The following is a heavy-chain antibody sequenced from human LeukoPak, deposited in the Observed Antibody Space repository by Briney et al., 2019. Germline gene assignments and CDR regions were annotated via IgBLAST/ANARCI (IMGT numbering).Heavy chain of an antibody. Sequence: SETLSLTCTVSGGSISSYYWSWIRQPPGKGLEWIGYIYYSGSTNYNPSLKSRVTISVDTSKNQFSLRLSSVTAADTAVYYCVRRVAAAGHFDYWGQGTLVTVSS. D-gene: IGHD6-13*01. J-gene: IGHJ4*02. V-gene: IGHV4-59*08. CDR2: IYYSGST. CDR1: GGSISSYY. CDR3: VRRVAAAGHFDY.